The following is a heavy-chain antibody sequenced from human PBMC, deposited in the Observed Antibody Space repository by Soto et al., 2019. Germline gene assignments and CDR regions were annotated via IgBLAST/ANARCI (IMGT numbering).Heavy chain of an antibody. CDR2: MNPNSGNT. CDR1: GYTFTSYD. D-gene: IGHD3-16*02. J-gene: IGHJ3*02. CDR3: ARILPLYYDYIWGSYRQDAFDI. V-gene: IGHV1-8*01. Sequence: ASVKVSCKASGYTFTSYDINWVRQATGQGLEWMGWMNPNSGNTGYAQKFQGRVNMNRNTSISTAYKELSSLRSEDTAVYYCARILPLYYDYIWGSYRQDAFDIWGQGTMVTVSS.